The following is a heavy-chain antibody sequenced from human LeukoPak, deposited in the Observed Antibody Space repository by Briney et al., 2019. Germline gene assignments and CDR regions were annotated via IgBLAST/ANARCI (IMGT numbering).Heavy chain of an antibody. CDR1: GFSFMDAW. J-gene: IGHJ4*02. CDR3: TTFYHEYSPY. CDR2: IKSNADGGTP. V-gene: IGHV3-15*01. Sequence: PGGSLRLSCAASGFSFMDAWMIWVRQAPGKGLEWVGRIKSNADGGTPDYAAPARGRFTISRDDSKNTLYLQMNSLKTEDTAVYYCTTFYHEYSPYWGRGTLVTVSS. D-gene: IGHD2/OR15-2a*01.